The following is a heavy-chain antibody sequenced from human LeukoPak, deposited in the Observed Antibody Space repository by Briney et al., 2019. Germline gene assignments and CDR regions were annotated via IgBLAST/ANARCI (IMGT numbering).Heavy chain of an antibody. V-gene: IGHV4-39*01. Sequence: KPSETLSLTCAVSGGSISSTSYYWAWLRQPPGKGLEWIGTIYYSGSTYHNPSLKSRVTISVDTSRNQFSLKLSSVDAADTAVYYCAKAGVRYFDSSGLYAFDFWGQGTTVTVSS. D-gene: IGHD3-22*01. J-gene: IGHJ3*01. CDR3: AKAGVRYFDSSGLYAFDF. CDR2: IYYSGST. CDR1: GGSISSTSYY.